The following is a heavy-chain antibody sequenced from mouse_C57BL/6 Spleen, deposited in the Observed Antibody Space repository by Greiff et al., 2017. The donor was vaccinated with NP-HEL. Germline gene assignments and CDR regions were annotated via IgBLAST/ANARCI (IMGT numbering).Heavy chain of an antibody. D-gene: IGHD1-1*02. CDR2: IHPNSGST. CDR3: ARSGGNLYYYAMDD. J-gene: IGHJ4*01. CDR1: GYTFTSYW. Sequence: VQLQQPGAELVKPGASVKLSCKASGYTFTSYWMHWVKQRPGQGLEWIGMIHPNSGSTNYNEKFKSKATLTVDKSSSTAYMQLSSLTSEDSAVYYCARSGGNLYYYAMDDWGQGTSVTVSS. V-gene: IGHV1-64*01.